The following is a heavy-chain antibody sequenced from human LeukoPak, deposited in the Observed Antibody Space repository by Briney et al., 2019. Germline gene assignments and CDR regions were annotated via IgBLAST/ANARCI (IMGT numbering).Heavy chain of an antibody. CDR1: GGSISSYY. V-gene: IGHV4-59*01. J-gene: IGHJ6*03. CDR2: IYSSGST. Sequence: PSETLSLTCTVSGGSISSYYWSWIRQPPEKGLEWIGYIYSSGSTIYNPSLKSRLTISVDTSKNQFSLKMRSVTAADTAVYYSARTTEGGYIGYFYYYYMDVWGKGTTVTISS. CDR3: ARTTEGGYIGYFYYYYMDV. D-gene: IGHD5-18*01.